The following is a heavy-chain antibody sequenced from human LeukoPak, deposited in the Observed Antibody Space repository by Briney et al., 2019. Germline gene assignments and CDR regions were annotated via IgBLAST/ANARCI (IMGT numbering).Heavy chain of an antibody. V-gene: IGHV3-30*18. Sequence: GGSLRLSCAASGFTFSSYGMHWVRQAPGKGLEWVAVILYDGSNKYYADSVKGRFTISRDNSKNTLYLQMNSLRAEDTAVYYCAKEARYSSSWYYYYYGMDVWGQGTTVTVSS. CDR1: GFTFSSYG. CDR3: AKEARYSSSWYYYYYGMDV. D-gene: IGHD6-13*01. CDR2: ILYDGSNK. J-gene: IGHJ6*02.